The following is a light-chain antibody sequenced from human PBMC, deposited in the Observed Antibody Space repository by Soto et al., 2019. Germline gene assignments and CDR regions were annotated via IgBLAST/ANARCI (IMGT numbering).Light chain of an antibody. CDR3: QQRSNWPPRGA. CDR2: DAS. Sequence: EIVLTQSPATLSLSPGERATLSCRASQSVSSYLAWYQQKPGQAPRLLIYDASNRATGIPARCSGSGSGTDFTLTISILELEEFAVYYCQQRSNWPPRGAFGHWTRLEIK. V-gene: IGKV3-11*01. CDR1: QSVSSY. J-gene: IGKJ5*01.